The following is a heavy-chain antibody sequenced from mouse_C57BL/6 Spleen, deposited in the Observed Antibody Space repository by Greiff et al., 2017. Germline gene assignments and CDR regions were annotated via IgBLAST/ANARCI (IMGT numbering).Heavy chain of an antibody. J-gene: IGHJ2*01. Sequence: QVQLQQPGAELVRPGSSVKLSCKASGYTFTSYWMHWVKQRPIQGLEWIGNTDPSDSETNYNQKFKDKATLTVDKSSSTAYMQVSSLASEDSAVYYCARSESNYDFDYWGQGTTLTVSS. CDR1: GYTFTSYW. D-gene: IGHD2-5*01. CDR3: ARSESNYDFDY. V-gene: IGHV1-52*01. CDR2: TDPSDSET.